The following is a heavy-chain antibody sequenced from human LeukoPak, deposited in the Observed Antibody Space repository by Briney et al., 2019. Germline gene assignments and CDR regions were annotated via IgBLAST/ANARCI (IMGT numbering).Heavy chain of an antibody. CDR1: GYIFTGYY. Sequence: ASVKVSCKASGYIFTGYYMHWVRQAPGQGLEWMGWINPNSGGTNYAQKFQGRVTMTRDTSISTAYMELSRLRSDDTAVYYCARARPYYYDSIFDYWGQGTLVTVSS. CDR3: ARARPYYYDSIFDY. V-gene: IGHV1-2*02. D-gene: IGHD3-22*01. CDR2: INPNSGGT. J-gene: IGHJ4*02.